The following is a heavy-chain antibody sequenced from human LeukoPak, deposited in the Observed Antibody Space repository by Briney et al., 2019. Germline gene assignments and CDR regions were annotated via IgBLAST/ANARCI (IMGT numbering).Heavy chain of an antibody. J-gene: IGHJ4*02. CDR2: IRCSSSQI. CDR3: AGDRWEPVDY. CDR1: AFTFSSYS. Sequence: KPGGSLRLSCAASAFTFSSYSMKWVRQAPGKVLEWVSSIRCSSSQIYYADSVKGRFTIRRDNAKHPLYLQMKSWRAEDTAVYYCAGDRWEPVDYWGQGTLVTVSS. V-gene: IGHV3-21*01. D-gene: IGHD1-26*01.